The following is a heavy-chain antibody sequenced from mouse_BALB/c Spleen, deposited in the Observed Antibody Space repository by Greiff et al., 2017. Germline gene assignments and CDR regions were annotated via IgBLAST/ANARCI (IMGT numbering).Heavy chain of an antibody. V-gene: IGHV5-12-2*01. CDR1: GFTFSSYT. CDR2: ISNGGGST. J-gene: IGHJ3*01. Sequence: EVHLVESGGGLVQPGGSLKLSCAASGFTFSSYTMSWVRQTPEKRLEWVAYISNGGGSTYYPDTVKGRFTISRDNAKNTLYLQMSSLKSEDTAMYYCARQGNYYGSSSFAYWGQGTLVTVSA. CDR3: ARQGNYYGSSSFAY. D-gene: IGHD1-1*01.